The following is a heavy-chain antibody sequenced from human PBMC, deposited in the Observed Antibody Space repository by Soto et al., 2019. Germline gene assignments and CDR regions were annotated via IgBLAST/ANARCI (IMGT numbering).Heavy chain of an antibody. J-gene: IGHJ6*02. CDR2: ISYDGSNK. D-gene: IGHD2-2*01. CDR3: AKGPAIVLVPAARNYCYGMDV. Sequence: QVQLLESGGGVVQPGRSLRLSCAASGFTFSSYGMHWVRQAPGKGLEWVAAISYDGSNKYYADSVKGRFTISRDNSKNTLYLQMNSLRAEDTDVYYWAKGPAIVLVPAARNYCYGMDVWGQGTTVTVSS. V-gene: IGHV3-30*18. CDR1: GFTFSSYG.